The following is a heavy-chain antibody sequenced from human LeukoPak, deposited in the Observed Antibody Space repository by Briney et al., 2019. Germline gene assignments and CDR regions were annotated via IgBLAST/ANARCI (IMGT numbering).Heavy chain of an antibody. Sequence: GASVKVSCKTSGYSFTGYYLHWVRQAPGQGLEWMGWINTNTGNPTYAQGFTGRFVFSLDTSVSTAYLQISSLKAEDTAVYYCARGASQRKNYDTASSYYFDYWGQGTLVTVSS. D-gene: IGHD3-9*01. CDR3: ARGASQRKNYDTASSYYFDY. CDR1: GYSFTGYY. V-gene: IGHV7-4-1*02. J-gene: IGHJ4*02. CDR2: INTNTGNP.